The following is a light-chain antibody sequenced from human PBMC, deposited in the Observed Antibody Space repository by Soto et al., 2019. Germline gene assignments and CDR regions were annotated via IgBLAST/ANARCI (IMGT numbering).Light chain of an antibody. CDR1: QSVSRY. V-gene: IGKV3-11*01. Sequence: EIVLTQSPATLSLSPGERATLSCRASQSVSRYLAWYQQKPGQAPRLLIYDASNRATGIPARFSGSGSGTDFTLPISSLEPEDFAVYYCQQRSDWPSTFGGVTKVQIK. CDR2: DAS. CDR3: QQRSDWPST. J-gene: IGKJ4*01.